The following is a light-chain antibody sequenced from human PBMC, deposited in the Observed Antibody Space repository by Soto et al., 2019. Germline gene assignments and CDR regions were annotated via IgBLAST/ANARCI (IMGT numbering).Light chain of an antibody. Sequence: EIVLTQSPATLSFSPGERATLSCRASQSVSSYLAWYQQKPGQAPRLLIYDASNRSTGIPARFSGSGSGTDVTDTNSSLEPEDFAVYYCRQRSNWPAMYTFGQGTKLEIK. CDR3: RQRSNWPAMYT. CDR2: DAS. CDR1: QSVSSY. V-gene: IGKV3-11*01. J-gene: IGKJ2*01.